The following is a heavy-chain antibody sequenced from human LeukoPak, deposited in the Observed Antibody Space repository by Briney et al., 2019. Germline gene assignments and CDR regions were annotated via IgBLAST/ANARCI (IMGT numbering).Heavy chain of an antibody. CDR3: AKVLSSGWSNFDY. J-gene: IGHJ4*02. Sequence: GGSLRLSCAASGFTFSSYAMSWLRQAPGKGLEWVTAISGSGGSTYYADSVKGRFTIPRDNSKNTLYLQMNRLRAEDTAVYYCAKVLSSGWSNFDYWGEGSLVTVYS. V-gene: IGHV3-23*01. D-gene: IGHD6-19*01. CDR2: ISGSGGST. CDR1: GFTFSSYA.